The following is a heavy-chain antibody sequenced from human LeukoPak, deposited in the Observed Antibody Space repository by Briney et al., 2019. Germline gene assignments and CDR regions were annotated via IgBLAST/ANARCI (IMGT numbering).Heavy chain of an antibody. CDR3: ARSLDLITWHPYFDY. CDR2: IYYSGRT. Sequence: SETLSLTCTISGGSVSSGDYYWSWIRQPPGKGLEWIGYIYYSGRTNYNPSLKSRVTISVDTSKNQFSLMLSSVTAGDTAVYYCARSLDLITWHPYFDYWGQGTLVTVSS. V-gene: IGHV4-61*08. CDR1: GGSVSSGDYY. J-gene: IGHJ4*02.